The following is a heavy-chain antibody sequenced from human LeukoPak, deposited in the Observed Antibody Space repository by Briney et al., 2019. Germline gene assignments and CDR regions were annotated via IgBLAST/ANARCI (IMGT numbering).Heavy chain of an antibody. V-gene: IGHV4-31*03. J-gene: IGHJ4*02. D-gene: IGHD4-11*01. CDR3: ASSMGKSLRTVTGFDY. CDR2: IYYSGST. Sequence: PSQTLSLTCTVSGGSISSGGYYWSWIRQHPGKGLERIGYIYYSGSTYYNPSLKSRVTISVDTSKNQFSLKLSSVTAADTAVYYCASSMGKSLRTVTGFDYWGRGTLVTVSS. CDR1: GGSISSGGYY.